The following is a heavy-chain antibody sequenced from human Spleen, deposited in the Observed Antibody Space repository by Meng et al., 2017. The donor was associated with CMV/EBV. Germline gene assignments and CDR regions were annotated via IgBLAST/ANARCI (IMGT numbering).Heavy chain of an antibody. J-gene: IGHJ5*02. V-gene: IGHV2-5*01. Sequence: SLTTIGVCVGWIRQPPGKALEWLALIYWNGDKRYSPSLKSRLTITEDTSKNQVFLTMTNMDPVDTATYYCAHSPPFRNWNSPSSWFDPWGQGTLVTVSS. CDR2: IYWNGDK. CDR3: AHSPPFRNWNSPSSWFDP. CDR1: SLTTIGVC. D-gene: IGHD1-7*01.